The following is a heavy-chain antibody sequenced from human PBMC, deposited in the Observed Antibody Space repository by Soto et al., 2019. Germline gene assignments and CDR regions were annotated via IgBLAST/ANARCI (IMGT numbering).Heavy chain of an antibody. V-gene: IGHV5-10-1*01. D-gene: IGHD3-10*01. CDR3: ARLGMFREVMIAPELDP. CDR1: GYSFTSYW. Sequence: PGESLKISCKGSGYSFTSYWISWVRQMPGKGLEWMGRIDPSDSYTNYSPSFQGHVTISADKSISTAYLQWSSLKASDTAMYYCARLGMFREVMIAPELDPRCQQTLLTISS. J-gene: IGHJ5*02. CDR2: IDPSDSYT.